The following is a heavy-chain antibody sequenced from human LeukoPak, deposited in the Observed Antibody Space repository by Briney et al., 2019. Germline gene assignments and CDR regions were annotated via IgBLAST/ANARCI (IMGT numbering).Heavy chain of an antibody. V-gene: IGHV4-59*01. Sequence: SETLSLTCTVSGGSTSSYYWSWMRQPPGKGLEWIGYVFYTGSTNYNPSLEGRVTVSVGRSKNELSLKLTSLTAADTAFYYCAREVYCGGDCRYFDVWGRGTLVTVSS. D-gene: IGHD2-21*02. J-gene: IGHJ2*01. CDR1: GGSTSSYY. CDR2: VFYTGST. CDR3: AREVYCGGDCRYFDV.